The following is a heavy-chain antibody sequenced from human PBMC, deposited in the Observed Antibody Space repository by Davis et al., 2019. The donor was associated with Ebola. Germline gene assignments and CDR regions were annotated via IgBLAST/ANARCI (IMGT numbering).Heavy chain of an antibody. CDR1: GGSFSGYY. CDR2: INHSGST. CDR3: ARWAGSSGDLRAFDI. D-gene: IGHD6-19*01. V-gene: IGHV4-34*01. Sequence: GSLRLSCAVYGGSFSGYYWSWIRQPPGKGLEWIGEINHSGSTNYNPSLKSRVTISVDTSKNQFFLKLSSVTAADTAMYYCARWAGSSGDLRAFDIWGQGTMVTVSS. J-gene: IGHJ3*02.